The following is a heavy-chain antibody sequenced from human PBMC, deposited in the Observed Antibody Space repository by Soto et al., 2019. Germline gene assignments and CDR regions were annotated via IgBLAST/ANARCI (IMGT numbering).Heavy chain of an antibody. J-gene: IGHJ6*02. D-gene: IGHD3-10*01. V-gene: IGHV4-30-4*01. CDR1: GGSISSGDYY. CDR3: ARPNVLLWFGEVGEPDYGMDV. CDR2: LYYCGST. Sequence: SETVSLTCTVSGGSISSGDYYWSWIRQPPGKGLEWIGSLYYCGSTFYNPSLKSRVTISVDTSKNQFSLKLSSVTAADTAVDDCARPNVLLWFGEVGEPDYGMDVWGQGTTVT.